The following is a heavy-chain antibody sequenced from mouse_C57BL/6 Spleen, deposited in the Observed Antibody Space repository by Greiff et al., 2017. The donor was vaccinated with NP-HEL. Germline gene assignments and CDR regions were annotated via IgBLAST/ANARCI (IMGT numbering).Heavy chain of an antibody. CDR3: ARCYSNSYAKEY. V-gene: IGHV1-69*01. Sequence: QVQLQQPGAELVMPGASVKLSCKASGYTFTSYWMHWVKQRPGQGLEWIGEIDPSDSYTNYNQKFKGKSTLTVDKSSSTAYMQLSSLTSEDSAVDYCARCYSNSYAKEYWGQGTSVTVSS. D-gene: IGHD2-5*01. CDR1: GYTFTSYW. J-gene: IGHJ4*01. CDR2: IDPSDSYT.